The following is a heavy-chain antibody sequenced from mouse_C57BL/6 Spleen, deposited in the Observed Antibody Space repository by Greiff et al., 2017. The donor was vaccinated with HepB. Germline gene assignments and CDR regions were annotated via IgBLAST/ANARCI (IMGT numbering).Heavy chain of an antibody. Sequence: VQLKQSGPELVKPGASVKMSCKASGYTFTDYNMHWVKQSHGKSLEWIGYINPNNGGTSYNQKFKGKATLTVNKSSSTAYMELRSLTSEDSAVYYCASFGTLYYFDYWGQGTTLTVSS. CDR3: ASFGTLYYFDY. J-gene: IGHJ2*01. D-gene: IGHD1-1*02. CDR2: INPNNGGT. CDR1: GYTFTDYN. V-gene: IGHV1-22*01.